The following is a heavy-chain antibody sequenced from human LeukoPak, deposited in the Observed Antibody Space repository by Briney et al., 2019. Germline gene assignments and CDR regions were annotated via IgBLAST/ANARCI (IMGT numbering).Heavy chain of an antibody. V-gene: IGHV4-34*01. CDR3: ARGRRIAARPRGYFDY. CDR1: GGSFSNYY. D-gene: IGHD6-6*01. CDR2: INHSGST. Sequence: SETLSLTCAVYGGSFSNYYWSWIRQPPGKGLEWIGEINHSGSTNYNPSLKSRVTISVDTSKNQFSLKLSSVTAADTAVYYCARGRRIAARPRGYFDYWGQGTLVTVSS. J-gene: IGHJ4*02.